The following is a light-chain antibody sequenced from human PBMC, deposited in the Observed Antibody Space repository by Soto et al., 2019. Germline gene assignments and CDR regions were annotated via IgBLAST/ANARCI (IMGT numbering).Light chain of an antibody. CDR3: QQYDSSPKT. V-gene: IGKV1-12*01. J-gene: IGKJ1*01. CDR1: QGVGGW. CDR2: ATS. Sequence: IQMTQSPSSVSASVGDRVTMTCRASQGVGGWLAWYQQKPGKVPKLLIYATSSLHSGVPSRFSGSGSGTDFTLTISSLQPDDFAVYYCQQYDSSPKTFGQGTKVDI.